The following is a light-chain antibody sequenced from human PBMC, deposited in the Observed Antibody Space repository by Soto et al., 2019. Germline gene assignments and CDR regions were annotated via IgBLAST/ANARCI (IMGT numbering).Light chain of an antibody. V-gene: IGKV3-15*01. Sequence: ERVRPQSPASLSVSPGESVTLSCRASQSVASNLAWYQQKPGQAPRLLIYGTSTSATGVPARFSGSGSGTDFTLTISSLQAADFAVYHCQHYNNWPITFGQGTRLEI. J-gene: IGKJ5*01. CDR1: QSVASN. CDR3: QHYNNWPIT. CDR2: GTS.